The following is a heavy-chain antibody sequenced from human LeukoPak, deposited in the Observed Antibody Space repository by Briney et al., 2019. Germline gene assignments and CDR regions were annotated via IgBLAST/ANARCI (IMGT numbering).Heavy chain of an antibody. CDR2: ISSSSSYI. CDR3: AKSIIAVAGLFDY. V-gene: IGHV3-21*04. Sequence: GGSLRLSCAASGFTVSSNYMSWVRQPPGKGLEWVSSISSSSSYIYYADSVKGRFTISRDNAKNSLYLQMNSLRAEDTAVYYCAKSIIAVAGLFDYWGQGTLVTVSS. J-gene: IGHJ4*02. D-gene: IGHD6-19*01. CDR1: GFTVSSNY.